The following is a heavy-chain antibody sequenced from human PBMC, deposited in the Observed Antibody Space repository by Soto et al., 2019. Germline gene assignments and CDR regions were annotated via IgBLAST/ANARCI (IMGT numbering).Heavy chain of an antibody. CDR1: GFTFSSYA. V-gene: IGHV3-23*01. CDR3: AKGGFISSACRGFDP. D-gene: IGHD3-10*01. CDR2: FTNSA. J-gene: IGHJ5*02. Sequence: GGSLRLSCAASGFTFSSYAMSWVRQAPGKGLEWVSSFTNSAYYADSVKGRFTISRDNSKNTLYLQLNSLRVEDTAIYYCAKGGFISSACRGFDPWGQGTLVTVSS.